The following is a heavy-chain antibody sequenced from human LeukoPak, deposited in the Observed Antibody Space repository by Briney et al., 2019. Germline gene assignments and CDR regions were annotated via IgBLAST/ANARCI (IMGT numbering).Heavy chain of an antibody. Sequence: PSETLSLTCTVSGASISSSNYYWGWIRQPPGKGLEWIGSIYYSGSTYYNPSLKSRVTISEDTTKNQFSLNLASVTAADTAVYYCARYTPKKMLNGLRTFDIWGQGTMVTVSS. V-gene: IGHV4-39*07. CDR2: IYYSGST. CDR3: ARYTPKKMLNGLRTFDI. D-gene: IGHD5-12*01. CDR1: GASISSSNYY. J-gene: IGHJ3*02.